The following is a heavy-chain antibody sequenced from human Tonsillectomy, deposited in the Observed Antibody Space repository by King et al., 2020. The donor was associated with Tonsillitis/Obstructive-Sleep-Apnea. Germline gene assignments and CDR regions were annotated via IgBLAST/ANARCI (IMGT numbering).Heavy chain of an antibody. CDR2: ISAYNDNT. J-gene: IGHJ3*02. CDR3: AGDPALYIGSRPHPDAFDI. Sequence: QLVQSGAEVKKPGASVKVSCKASGYTFTSYGISWVRQAPGQGLEWMGWISAYNDNTNYAQNLQGRVTMTTDTSTSTAYMELRSLRSDDTAVYYCAGDPALYIGSRPHPDAFDIWGQGTMVTVSS. D-gene: IGHD1-26*01. CDR1: GYTFTSYG. V-gene: IGHV1-18*01.